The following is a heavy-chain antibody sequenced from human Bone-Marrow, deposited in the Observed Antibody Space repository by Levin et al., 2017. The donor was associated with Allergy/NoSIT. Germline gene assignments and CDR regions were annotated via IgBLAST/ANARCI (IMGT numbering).Heavy chain of an antibody. V-gene: IGHV3-30-3*01. D-gene: IGHD6-13*01. CDR3: ARDDSRGMAAGDLYYLYGMDV. CDR2: ISYDGTKR. J-gene: IGHJ6*02. CDR1: GFTFSISP. Sequence: GGSLRLSCAASGFTFSISPIHWVRQAPGKGLEWVSVISYDGTKRYYADSVKGRFSVSRDNFKNTLYLQMNDLGAEDTAVYYCARDDSRGMAAGDLYYLYGMDVWGQGTTDTVSS.